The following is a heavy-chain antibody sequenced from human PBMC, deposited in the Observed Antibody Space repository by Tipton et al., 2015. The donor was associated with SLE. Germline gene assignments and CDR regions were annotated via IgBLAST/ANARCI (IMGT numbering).Heavy chain of an antibody. D-gene: IGHD2-15*01. CDR3: ASVVDY. J-gene: IGHJ4*02. Sequence: TLSLTCAVYGGSFSGYYWSWIRQPPGKGLEWIGSIYYSGSTYYNPSPKSRVTISVDTSKNQFSLRLSSVTAADTAVYYCASVVDYWGQGTLVTVSS. CDR1: GGSFSGYY. CDR2: IYYSGST. V-gene: IGHV4-34*01.